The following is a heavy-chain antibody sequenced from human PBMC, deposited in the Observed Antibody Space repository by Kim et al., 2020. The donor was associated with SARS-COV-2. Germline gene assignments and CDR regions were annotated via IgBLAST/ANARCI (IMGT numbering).Heavy chain of an antibody. CDR3: ARDIQSSGWFQYYYYYMDV. Sequence: SVKVSCKASGGTFSSYAISWVRQAPGQGLEWMGRIIPILGIANYAQKFQGRVTITADKSTSTAYMELSSLRSEDTAVYYCARDIQSSGWFQYYYYYMDVWGKGTTVTVSS. CDR1: GGTFSSYA. V-gene: IGHV1-69*04. J-gene: IGHJ6*03. D-gene: IGHD6-19*01. CDR2: IIPILGIA.